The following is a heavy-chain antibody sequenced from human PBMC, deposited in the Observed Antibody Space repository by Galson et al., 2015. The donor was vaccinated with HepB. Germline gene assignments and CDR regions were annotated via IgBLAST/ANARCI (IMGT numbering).Heavy chain of an antibody. J-gene: IGHJ4*02. CDR1: GFIFNAKS. V-gene: IGHV3-48*01. CDR3: ARYALGHSYKDPFDS. D-gene: IGHD3-16*01. CDR2: ISSTSDTK. Sequence: SLRLSCAASGFIFNAKSMHWVRQAPGKGLEWVSYISSTSDTKYYADSVKGRFTISRDNAKNSLYLQMNSLRAEDTAVYYCARYALGHSYKDPFDSWGQGTLVTVSS.